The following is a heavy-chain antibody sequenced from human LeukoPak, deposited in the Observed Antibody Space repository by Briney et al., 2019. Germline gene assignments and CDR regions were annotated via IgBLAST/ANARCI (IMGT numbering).Heavy chain of an antibody. D-gene: IGHD3-16*01. V-gene: IGHV4-59*08. CDR2: IYYSGST. CDR1: GGSISSYY. J-gene: IGHJ4*02. Sequence: SETLSLTCTVSGGSISSYYWSWIQQPPGKGLEWIGYIYYSGSTNYNPSLKSRVTISVDTSKNQFSLKLSSVTAADTAVYYCARGGMSNLFDYWGQGTLVTVSS. CDR3: ARGGMSNLFDY.